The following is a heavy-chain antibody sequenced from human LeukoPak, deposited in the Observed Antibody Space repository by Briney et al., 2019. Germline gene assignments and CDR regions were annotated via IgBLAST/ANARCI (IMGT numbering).Heavy chain of an antibody. Sequence: GASVKVSCKASGGTFTSYAISWVRQAPGQGLEWMGRIIPILGIANYAQKFQGRVTITADKSTSTAYMELSSLRSEDTAVYYCARVLAPSGRWFDPWGQGTLVTVSS. CDR3: ARVLAPSGRWFDP. CDR2: IIPILGIA. CDR1: GGTFTSYA. J-gene: IGHJ5*02. V-gene: IGHV1-69*04. D-gene: IGHD3-3*01.